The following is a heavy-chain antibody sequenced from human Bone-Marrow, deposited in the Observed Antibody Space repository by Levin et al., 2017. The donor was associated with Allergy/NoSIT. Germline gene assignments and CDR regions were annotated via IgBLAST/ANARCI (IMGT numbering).Heavy chain of an antibody. Sequence: PSETLSLTCAASGFTFSDHYMEWVRQAPGKGLEWVARIRNRDNSFTSEYAPSLRDRVTVSRDESKSTLYLDINSLTTEDTAIYYCARTGIRRPFDFWGQGTLVTVSS. V-gene: IGHV3-72*01. D-gene: IGHD5-18*01. CDR2: IRNRDNSFTS. J-gene: IGHJ4*02. CDR3: ARTGIRRPFDF. CDR1: GFTFSDHY.